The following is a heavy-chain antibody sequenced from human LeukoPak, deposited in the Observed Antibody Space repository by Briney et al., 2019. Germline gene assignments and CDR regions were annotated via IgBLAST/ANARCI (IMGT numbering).Heavy chain of an antibody. J-gene: IGHJ4*02. Sequence: PGGSLRLSCAASGFTFSDYSMNWVRQAPGKGLEWVAVISYDGSNKYYADSVKGRFTISRDNSKNTLYLQMNSLRAEDTAVYYCAKKGYWGQGTLVTVSS. V-gene: IGHV3-30*18. CDR1: GFTFSDYS. CDR3: AKKGY. CDR2: ISYDGSNK.